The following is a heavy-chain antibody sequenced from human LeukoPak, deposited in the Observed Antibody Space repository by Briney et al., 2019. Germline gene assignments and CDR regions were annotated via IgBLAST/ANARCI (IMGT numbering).Heavy chain of an antibody. V-gene: IGHV4-59*01. CDR1: GGAISSYY. CDR2: IYYSGST. J-gene: IGHJ4*02. D-gene: IGHD3-10*01. Sequence: SETLSLTCTVSGGAISSYYWSWIQQPPGKGLEWIGYIYYSGSTNYNPSLKSRVTISVDTSKNQFSLKLSSVTAADTAVYYCARDSGGGFGELSPTRLWGQGTLVTVSS. CDR3: ARDSGGGFGELSPTRL.